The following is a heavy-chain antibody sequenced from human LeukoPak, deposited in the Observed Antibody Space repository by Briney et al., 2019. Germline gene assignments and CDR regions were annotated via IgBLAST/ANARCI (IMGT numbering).Heavy chain of an antibody. CDR1: GGSISSGGYC. CDR3: ARDYCSSTSCYLDY. V-gene: IGHV4-31*03. CDR2: IYYSGST. D-gene: IGHD2-2*01. Sequence: SETLSLTCTVSGGSISSGGYCWSWLRQHPGKGLEWIGYIYYSGSTYYNPSLKSRVTISVDTSKNQCSLKLSSVTAADTAVYYCARDYCSSTSCYLDYWGQGTLVTVSS. J-gene: IGHJ4*02.